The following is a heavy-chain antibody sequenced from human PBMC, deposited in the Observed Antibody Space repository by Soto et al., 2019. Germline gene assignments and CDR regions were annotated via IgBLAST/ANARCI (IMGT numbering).Heavy chain of an antibody. CDR2: IIPIFGTA. Sequence: QVQLVQSGAEVKKPGSSVKVSCKASGGTFSSYAISWVRQAPGQGLEWMGGIIPIFGTANYAQNFQGRVTITADESTSTAYRERSSLGSEDTAVYYCVRSHKDQLVLAYYYYGMDVWGQGTTVTVSS. J-gene: IGHJ6*02. CDR3: VRSHKDQLVLAYYYYGMDV. V-gene: IGHV1-69*01. D-gene: IGHD6-13*01. CDR1: GGTFSSYA.